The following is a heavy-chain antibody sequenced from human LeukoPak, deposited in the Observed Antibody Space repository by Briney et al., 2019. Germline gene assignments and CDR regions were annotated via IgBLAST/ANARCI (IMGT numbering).Heavy chain of an antibody. CDR1: GGSISSGDYY. J-gene: IGHJ4*02. Sequence: PSETLSLTCTVSGGSISSGDYYWSWIRQPPGKGLEWIGYIYYSGSTYYNPSLKSRVTISVDTSKNQFSLKLSSVTAADTAMYYCARRRSGYQNYYFDYWGQGTLVTVSS. CDR3: ARRRSGYQNYYFDY. V-gene: IGHV4-30-4*08. CDR2: IYYSGST. D-gene: IGHD3-3*01.